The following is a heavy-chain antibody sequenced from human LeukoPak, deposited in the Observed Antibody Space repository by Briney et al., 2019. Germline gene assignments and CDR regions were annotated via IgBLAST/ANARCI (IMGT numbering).Heavy chain of an antibody. J-gene: IGHJ3*02. CDR3: ASQLGDASDI. CDR1: GFSFSSYS. V-gene: IGHV3-48*01. Sequence: PGGSLRLSCAASGFSFSSYSMNWVRQAPGKGLEWVSYISSSTTTIYYADSVKGRFTISRDNAKNSLYLQMNSLRAEDTAVYYCASQLGDASDIWGQGTMVTVSS. CDR2: ISSSTTTI. D-gene: IGHD6-13*01.